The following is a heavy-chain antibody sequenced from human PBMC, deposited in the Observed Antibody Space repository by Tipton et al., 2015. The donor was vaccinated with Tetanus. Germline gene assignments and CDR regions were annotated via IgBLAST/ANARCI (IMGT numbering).Heavy chain of an antibody. CDR2: IYYSGST. V-gene: IGHV4-39*01. D-gene: IGHD3-10*01. CDR1: GGSISGSSYY. CDR3: ARHPPPYYYGSGSYLDY. Sequence: LRLSCSVSGGSISGSSYYWSWIRQPPGKALEWIGSIYYSGSTFYHPSLQSRVTISVDTSENQFSLRLSSVTAADTAVYFCARHPPPYYYGSGSYLDYWGQGTPVTVSS. J-gene: IGHJ4*02.